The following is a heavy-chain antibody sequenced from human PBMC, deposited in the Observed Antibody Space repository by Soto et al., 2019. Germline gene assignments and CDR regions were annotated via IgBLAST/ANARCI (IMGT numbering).Heavy chain of an antibody. CDR1: GGSISSSNW. Sequence: KASETLSLTCAVSGGSISSSNWWSWVRQPPGKGLEWIGEIYHSGSTNYNPSLKSRVTISVDKSKNQFSLKLSSVTAADTAVYYCARERYCSSTSCYSDYYYGMDVWGQGTTVTVSS. J-gene: IGHJ6*02. CDR3: ARERYCSSTSCYSDYYYGMDV. CDR2: IYHSGST. D-gene: IGHD2-2*01. V-gene: IGHV4-4*02.